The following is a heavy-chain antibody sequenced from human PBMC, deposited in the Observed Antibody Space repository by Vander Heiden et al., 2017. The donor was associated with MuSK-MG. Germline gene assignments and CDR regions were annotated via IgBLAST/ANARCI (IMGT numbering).Heavy chain of an antibody. V-gene: IGHV1-69*04. J-gene: IGHJ4*02. CDR1: GGTFGSSA. Sequence: QVQLGQSGAEVKKPGSALKASCRAPGGTFGSSATSWVRQAPGQGLEWMGGIIPILGIANYAQKFQGRVTITADESTSTAYMELSSLRSEDTAVYYCARVGIQLWPTFDYWGQGTLVTVSS. CDR3: ARVGIQLWPTFDY. CDR2: IIPILGIA. D-gene: IGHD5-18*01.